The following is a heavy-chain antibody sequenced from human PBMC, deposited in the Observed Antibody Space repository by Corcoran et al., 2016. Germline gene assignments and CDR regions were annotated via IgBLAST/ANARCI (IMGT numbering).Heavy chain of an antibody. CDR3: ARLHYDMYFDY. J-gene: IGHJ4*02. CDR1: GGSFSGYY. Sequence: QVQLQQWGAGLLKPSETLSLTCAVYGGSFSGYYWSWILQPPGKGLEWIGEINHSGSTNYNPSLKSRVTISVDTSKNQFSLKLSSVTAADTAVYYCARLHYDMYFDYWGQGTLVTVSS. V-gene: IGHV4-34*01. D-gene: IGHD3-9*01. CDR2: INHSGST.